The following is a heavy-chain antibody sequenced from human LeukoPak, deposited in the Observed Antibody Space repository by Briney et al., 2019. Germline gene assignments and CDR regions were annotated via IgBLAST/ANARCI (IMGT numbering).Heavy chain of an antibody. Sequence: GGSLRLSCAASGFTLSSYAMSWVRQAPGKGLEWVSSISASGGSTNYADSVKGRFTISRDNSKNTVYLQMNSLRAEDTAVYYCAKVMKGSERLTMVRGVIIKTAGLYYMDVWGKGATVTVSS. CDR3: AKVMKGSERLTMVRGVIIKTAGLYYMDV. D-gene: IGHD3-10*01. J-gene: IGHJ6*03. CDR1: GFTLSSYA. V-gene: IGHV3-23*01. CDR2: ISASGGST.